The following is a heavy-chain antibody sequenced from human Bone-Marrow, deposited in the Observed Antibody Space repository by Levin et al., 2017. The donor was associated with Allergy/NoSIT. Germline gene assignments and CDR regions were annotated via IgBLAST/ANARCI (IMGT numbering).Heavy chain of an antibody. D-gene: IGHD3-9*01. J-gene: IGHJ5*02. CDR3: ARGSMGRDILTGYYSGTQRRNWFDP. CDR2: INHSGST. V-gene: IGHV4-34*01. Sequence: SETLSLTCAVYGGSFSGYYWSWIRQPPGKGLEWIGEINHSGSTNYNPSLKSRVTISVDTSKNQFSLKLSSVTAADTAVYYCARGSMGRDILTGYYSGTQRRNWFDPWGQGTLVTVSS. CDR1: GGSFSGYY.